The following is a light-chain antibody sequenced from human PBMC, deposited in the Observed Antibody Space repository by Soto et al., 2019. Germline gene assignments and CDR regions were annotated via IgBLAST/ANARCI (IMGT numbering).Light chain of an antibody. V-gene: IGLV2-11*01. CDR1: SSDVGGYNY. J-gene: IGLJ2*01. CDR2: DVS. Sequence: QAVVTQPRSVSGSPGQSVTISCTGTSSDVGGYNYVSWYQQHPGKAPKLMINDVSKRPSGVPDRFSGSRSGNTASLTISGLQAEDEADYYCCSYAGSYTFVVFGGGTKLTVL. CDR3: CSYAGSYTFVV.